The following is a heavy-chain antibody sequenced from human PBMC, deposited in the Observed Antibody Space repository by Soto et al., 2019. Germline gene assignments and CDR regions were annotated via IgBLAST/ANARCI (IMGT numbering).Heavy chain of an antibody. V-gene: IGHV1-69*13. CDR2: IIPIFGTA. CDR1: GGTFSSYA. J-gene: IGHJ4*02. CDR3: ARALNEDYYDSSGTLFDY. Sequence: SVKVSCKASGGTFSSYAISWVRQAPGQGLEWMGGIIPIFGTANYAQKFQGRVTITADESTSTAYMELSSLRSEDTAVYYCARALNEDYYDSSGTLFDYWGQGTLVTVSS. D-gene: IGHD3-22*01.